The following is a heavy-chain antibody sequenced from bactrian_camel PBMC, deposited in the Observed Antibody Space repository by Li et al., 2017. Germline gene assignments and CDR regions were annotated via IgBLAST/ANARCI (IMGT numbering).Heavy chain of an antibody. CDR1: GYTAGRYC. Sequence: VQLVESGGGSVQAGESLRLSCKTSGYTAGRYCMGWFRQAPGKEREAVVVVDSVDLTVYAESVKGRFTISRDNAKRTLVLQMNKLNPDDTGTYYCARERPARSCRYGLDSFGHAFTYWGKGTQVTVS. CDR3: ARERPARSCRYGLDSFGHAFTY. J-gene: IGHJ4*01. CDR2: VDSVDLT. V-gene: IGHV3S55*01. D-gene: IGHD5*01.